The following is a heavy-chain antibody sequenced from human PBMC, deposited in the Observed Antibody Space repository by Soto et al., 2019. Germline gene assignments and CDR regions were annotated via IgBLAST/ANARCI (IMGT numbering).Heavy chain of an antibody. J-gene: IGHJ4*02. D-gene: IGHD3-9*01. V-gene: IGHV1-69*06. Sequence: ASVKVSFKAAGGTFSSYAISWGRQDPGQGLEWMGGIIPIFGTANYAQKFQGRVTITADKSTSTAYMELNSLRSEDTAVYYCARVQYYDILTGSPTAPFDYWGQGNLVTVSS. CDR3: ARVQYYDILTGSPTAPFDY. CDR2: IIPIFGTA. CDR1: GGTFSSYA.